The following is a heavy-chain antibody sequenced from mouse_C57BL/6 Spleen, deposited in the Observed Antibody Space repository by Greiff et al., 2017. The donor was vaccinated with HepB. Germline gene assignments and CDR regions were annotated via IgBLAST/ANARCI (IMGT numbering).Heavy chain of an antibody. V-gene: IGHV1-15*01. J-gene: IGHJ4*01. Sequence: QVQLKQSGAELVRPGASVTLSCKASGYTFTDYEMHWVEQTPVHGLEWIGAIDPETGGTAYNQKFKGKAILTADKSSSTAYMELRSLTSEDSAVYYYSEYYATGYWGQGTSVTVSS. CDR1: GYTFTDYE. CDR3: SEYYATGY. CDR2: IDPETGGT.